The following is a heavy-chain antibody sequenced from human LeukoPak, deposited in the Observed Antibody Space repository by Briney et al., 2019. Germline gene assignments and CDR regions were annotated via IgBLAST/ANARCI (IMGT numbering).Heavy chain of an antibody. CDR2: INPNSGGT. D-gene: IGHD2-15*01. J-gene: IGHJ4*02. Sequence: EASVKVSCKASGYTFTGYYMHWVRQAPGQGLEWMGWINPNSGGTNYAQKFQGRVTMTRDTSISTAYMELSRLRSDDTAVYYCARVRRYCSGGSCYSAYYFDYWGRGTLVTVSS. CDR1: GYTFTGYY. CDR3: ARVRRYCSGGSCYSAYYFDY. V-gene: IGHV1-2*02.